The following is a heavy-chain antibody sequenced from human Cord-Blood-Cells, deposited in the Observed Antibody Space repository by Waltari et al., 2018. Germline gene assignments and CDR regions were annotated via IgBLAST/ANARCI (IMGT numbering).Heavy chain of an antibody. J-gene: IGHJ4*02. CDR3: AAGAGYSSSWYVE. CDR2: IVVGSGNT. Sequence: QMQLVQSGPEVKKPGTSVKVSCTASGFTFTSSAVQWVRPARGQRLEWIGWIVVGSGNTNYAQKFQERVTITRDMSTSTAYMELSSLRSEDTAVYYCAAGAGYSSSWYVEWGQGTLVTVSS. D-gene: IGHD6-13*01. V-gene: IGHV1-58*01. CDR1: GFTFTSSA.